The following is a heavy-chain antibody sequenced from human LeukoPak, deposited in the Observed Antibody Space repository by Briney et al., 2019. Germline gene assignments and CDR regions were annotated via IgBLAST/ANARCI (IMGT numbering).Heavy chain of an antibody. J-gene: IGHJ4*02. CDR3: ARDNVEDSGYDFDY. Sequence: PGGSLRLSCAASGFTFSSYSMNWVRQAPGKGLEWVSSISSSSRYIYYADSVKGRFTISRDNAKNSLYLQMNSLGDEDMAVYYCARDNVEDSGYDFDYWAREPWSPSPQ. CDR2: ISSSSRYI. CDR1: GFTFSSYS. D-gene: IGHD5-12*01. V-gene: IGHV3-21*01.